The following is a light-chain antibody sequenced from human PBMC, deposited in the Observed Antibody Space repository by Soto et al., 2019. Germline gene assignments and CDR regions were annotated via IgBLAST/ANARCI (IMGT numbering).Light chain of an antibody. V-gene: IGLV3-1*01. CDR2: QDT. CDR1: NLANKY. J-gene: IGLJ1*01. CDR3: QTWHSSTENV. Sequence: SYELTQPPSVSVSPGQTASITCSGGNLANKYSSWYQQKPGQSPMLVIYQDTQRPSGIPERFSGSKSGSTATLTISGTQALDEADYYCQTWHSSTENVFGTGTKVTVL.